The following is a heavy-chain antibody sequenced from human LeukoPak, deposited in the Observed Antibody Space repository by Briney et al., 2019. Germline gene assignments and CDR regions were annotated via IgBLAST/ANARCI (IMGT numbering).Heavy chain of an antibody. J-gene: IGHJ4*02. CDR3: ASLLAAAGSYYFDY. CDR2: INPNSGGT. V-gene: IGHV1-2*02. CDR1: GYTFTGYY. Sequence: ASVKVSCKASGYTFTGYYMHWVRQAPGQGLEWMGWINPNSGGTNYAQKFQGRVTMTRHTSISTAYMELSRLRSDDTAVYYCASLLAAAGSYYFDYWGQGTLVTVSS. D-gene: IGHD6-13*01.